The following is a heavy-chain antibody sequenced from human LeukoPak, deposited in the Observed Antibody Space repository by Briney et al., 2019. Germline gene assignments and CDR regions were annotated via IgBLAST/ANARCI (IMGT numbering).Heavy chain of an antibody. Sequence: GGSLRLSCAASGFTFSSYGMHWVRQAPGKGLEWVAVIWYDGSNKYYADSVKGRFTISGDNSKNTLYLQMNSLRAEDTAVYYCARDGGLYSSGWYGVDYWGQGTLVTVSS. CDR1: GFTFSSYG. J-gene: IGHJ4*02. V-gene: IGHV3-33*01. CDR3: ARDGGLYSSGWYGVDY. CDR2: IWYDGSNK. D-gene: IGHD6-19*01.